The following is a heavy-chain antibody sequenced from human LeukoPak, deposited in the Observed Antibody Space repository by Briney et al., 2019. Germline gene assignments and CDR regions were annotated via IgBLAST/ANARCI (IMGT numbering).Heavy chain of an antibody. CDR2: IYHSGST. J-gene: IGHJ5*02. Sequence: SQTLSLTCTVSGGSISSRTYYWGWIRQPPGKGLEWIGRIYHSGSTYYNPSLKSRVTVSVETSKNQFSLKLSSVTAADTAVYYCAREPGVVDHNWFDPWGQGTLVTVSS. V-gene: IGHV4-39*07. CDR1: GGSISSRTYY. CDR3: AREPGVVDHNWFDP. D-gene: IGHD2-2*01.